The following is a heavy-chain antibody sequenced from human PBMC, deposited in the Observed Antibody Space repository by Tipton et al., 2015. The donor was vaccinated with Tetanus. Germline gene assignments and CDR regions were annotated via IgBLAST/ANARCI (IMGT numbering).Heavy chain of an antibody. CDR1: GGSISSGGHY. Sequence: LRLSCTVSGGSISSGGHYWSWIRQHPGKGLEWIGDIYYSGSTYYNPSLKSRVTLSVDTSKNQFSLKLNSVTAADTAVYYCARDQARGARGWNYFDYWGQGTLVTVSS. J-gene: IGHJ4*02. CDR3: ARDQARGARGWNYFDY. CDR2: IYYSGST. V-gene: IGHV4-31*03. D-gene: IGHD1-26*01.